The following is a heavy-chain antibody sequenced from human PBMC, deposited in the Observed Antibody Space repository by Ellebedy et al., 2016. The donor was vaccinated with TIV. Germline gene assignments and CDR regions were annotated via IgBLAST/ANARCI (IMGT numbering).Heavy chain of an antibody. CDR2: VHTSGTP. D-gene: IGHD3-10*01. V-gene: IGHV4-4*07. CDR1: GGSITNYY. Sequence: SETLSLXCTVSGGSITNYYWNWIRQPAGEGLDWIGRVHTSGTPIYKPSLKSRLSMSVDTSKNQFSLKLSSVTAADTALYYCARNFGSGRAASFDPWGQGTQVTVSS. J-gene: IGHJ5*02. CDR3: ARNFGSGRAASFDP.